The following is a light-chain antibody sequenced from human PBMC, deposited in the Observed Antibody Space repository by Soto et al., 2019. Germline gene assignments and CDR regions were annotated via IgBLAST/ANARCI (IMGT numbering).Light chain of an antibody. CDR1: SYNIGAGYD. Sequence: SLMSQPPPLSATPGQRVTIACTGSSYNIGAGYDVHWYQQLPGTAPKLLIYGNSNRPSGVPDRFSGSKSGTSASLAITGLQAEDEADYYCQSYDSSLTDVVFGGGTKVTVL. J-gene: IGLJ2*01. V-gene: IGLV1-40*01. CDR3: QSYDSSLTDVV. CDR2: GNS.